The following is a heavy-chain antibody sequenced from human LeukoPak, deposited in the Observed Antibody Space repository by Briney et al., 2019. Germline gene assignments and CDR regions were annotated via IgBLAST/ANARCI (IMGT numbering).Heavy chain of an antibody. CDR1: GFTFSSYS. J-gene: IGHJ4*02. CDR3: ARDGRYFDWLLPYYFDY. Sequence: PGGSLRLSCAASGFTFSSYSMNWVRQAPGKGLEWVSSISSSSSYIYYADSVKGRFTISRDNAENSLYLQMNSLRAEDTAVYYCARDGRYFDWLLPYYFDYWGQGTLVTVSS. V-gene: IGHV3-21*01. D-gene: IGHD3-9*01. CDR2: ISSSSSYI.